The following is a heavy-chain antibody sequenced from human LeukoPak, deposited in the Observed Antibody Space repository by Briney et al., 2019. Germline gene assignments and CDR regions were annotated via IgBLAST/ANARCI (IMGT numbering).Heavy chain of an antibody. CDR3: ARDYDEGRFDY. V-gene: IGHV3-7*01. J-gene: IGHJ4*02. CDR1: GFTFSSYW. Sequence: GGSLRLSCAASGFTFSSYWMSWVRQPPGKGLEWVANIKQDGSEKYYVDSVKGRFTISRDNAKNSLYLQMNSLRAEDTAVYYCARDYDEGRFDYWGQGTLVTVSS. D-gene: IGHD3-22*01. CDR2: IKQDGSEK.